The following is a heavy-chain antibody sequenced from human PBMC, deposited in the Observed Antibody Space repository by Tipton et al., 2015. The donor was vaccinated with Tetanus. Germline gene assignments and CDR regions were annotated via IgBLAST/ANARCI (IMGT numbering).Heavy chain of an antibody. CDR2: IYYSGST. D-gene: IGHD3-22*01. CDR1: GGSISSGGYY. CDR3: ARGSYDSSGYLLGWCDP. Sequence: TLSLTCTVSGGSISSGGYYWSWIRQHPGKGLEWIGYIYYSGSTYYNPSLKSRVTISVDTSKNQFSLKLSSVTAADTAVYYCARGSYDSSGYLLGWCDPWGQGTLVTVSS. V-gene: IGHV4-31*03. J-gene: IGHJ5*02.